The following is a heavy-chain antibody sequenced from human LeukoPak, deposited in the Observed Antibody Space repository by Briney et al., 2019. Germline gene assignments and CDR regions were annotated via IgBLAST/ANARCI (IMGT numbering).Heavy chain of an antibody. CDR3: ARSPTSTVNDY. CDR2: IYYSGST. Sequence: SETLSLTCTVSGGSISSYYWSWIRQPPGKGLEWIGYIYYSGSTNYNPSLKSRVTISVDTSKNQFSLKLSSVTAADTAVYYCARSPTSTVNDYWGQGTLVTVSS. J-gene: IGHJ4*02. D-gene: IGHD3-22*01. V-gene: IGHV4-59*01. CDR1: GGSISSYY.